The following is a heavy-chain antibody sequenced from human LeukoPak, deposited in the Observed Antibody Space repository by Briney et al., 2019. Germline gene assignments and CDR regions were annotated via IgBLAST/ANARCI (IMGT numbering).Heavy chain of an antibody. CDR1: GFTFSNSA. D-gene: IGHD2-15*01. CDR2: INSDGSST. Sequence: PGGSLRLSCLASGFTFSNSAMHWVRQAPEKGPEYVSAINSDGSSTWYADSVKGRFTISRDNSKSTLYLQMSSLRAEDTAVYYCARGHCSGGSCYWYFDLWGRGTPVSVS. J-gene: IGHJ2*01. V-gene: IGHV3-64D*06. CDR3: ARGHCSGGSCYWYFDL.